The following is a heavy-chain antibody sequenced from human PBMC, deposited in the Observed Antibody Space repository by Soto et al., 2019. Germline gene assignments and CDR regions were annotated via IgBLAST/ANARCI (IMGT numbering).Heavy chain of an antibody. V-gene: IGHV4-59*01. CDR2: IYYSGST. CDR3: ARGALGKGGIVVVPAAIDYYYMDV. J-gene: IGHJ6*03. D-gene: IGHD2-2*01. Sequence: SETLSLTCTVSGGSISSYYWSWIRQPPGKGLEWIGYIYYSGSTNYNPSLKSRVTISVDTSKNQFSLKLSSVTAADTAVYYCARGALGKGGIVVVPAAIDYYYMDVWGKGTTVTVSS. CDR1: GGSISSYY.